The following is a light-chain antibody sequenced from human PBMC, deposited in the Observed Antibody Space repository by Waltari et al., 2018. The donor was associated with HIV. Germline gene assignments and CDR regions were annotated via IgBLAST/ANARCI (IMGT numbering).Light chain of an antibody. V-gene: IGLV1-47*01. CDR3: AAWDDRLSGRL. Sequence: QSLLAQPRSVSGTPGQRVTLSCSRINSNVRNTYVYCYQQVPGVAPKLLIYRNNHRPSGVADRFSGSKSGTSASLAISGLRTEDEGDYYCAAWDDRLSGRLFGGGTKVTVL. J-gene: IGLJ2*01. CDR1: NSNVRNTY. CDR2: RNN.